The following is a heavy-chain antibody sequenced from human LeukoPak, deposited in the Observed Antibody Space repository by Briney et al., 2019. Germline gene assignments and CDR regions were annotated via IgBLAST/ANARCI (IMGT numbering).Heavy chain of an antibody. V-gene: IGHV3-23*01. Sequence: GGSLRLSCATSGFRFSSYSMSWVRQAPGKGLEWVSVITGSGGNTYYADSVKGRFTISKDNSKNTVYLQMSSLRVDDTAVYYCAKAASSSWPSYYYGMDVWGQGTTVTVSS. D-gene: IGHD6-13*01. CDR3: AKAASSSWPSYYYGMDV. J-gene: IGHJ6*02. CDR1: GFRFSSYS. CDR2: ITGSGGNT.